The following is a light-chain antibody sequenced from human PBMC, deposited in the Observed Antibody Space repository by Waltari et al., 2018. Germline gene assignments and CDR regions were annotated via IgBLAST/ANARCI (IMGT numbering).Light chain of an antibody. V-gene: IGKV2-28*01. Sequence: DIVMTQTLLSLSVTPGQPASISCKSSRSLLDSNGYNYLDWYLQKPGQSPQLLIYLGSNRASGVPDRFSGSGSGTDFTLKISRVEAEDVGVYYCMQALQTLRTFGQGTNLEIK. CDR1: RSLLDSNGYNY. J-gene: IGKJ2*01. CDR3: MQALQTLRT. CDR2: LGS.